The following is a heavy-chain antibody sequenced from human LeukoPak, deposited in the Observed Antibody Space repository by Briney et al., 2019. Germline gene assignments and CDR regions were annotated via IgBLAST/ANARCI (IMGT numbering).Heavy chain of an antibody. CDR3: ASGLMSASSSAVFDY. Sequence: ASVKVSCTASGYTFTSYNINWVRRPTGEGLEGRGGMNPNSGNTGYAPKFQGRVTITMNTSISKSYLELSSLRSEDTAVYYFASGLMSASSSAVFDYWGQGTLVTASS. D-gene: IGHD1-26*01. CDR1: GYTFTSYN. CDR2: MNPNSGNT. J-gene: IGHJ4*02. V-gene: IGHV1-8*03.